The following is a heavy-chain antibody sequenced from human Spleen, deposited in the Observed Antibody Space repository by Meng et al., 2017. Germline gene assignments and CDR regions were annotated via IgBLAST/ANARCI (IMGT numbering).Heavy chain of an antibody. J-gene: IGHJ4*02. Sequence: QVQLQESGPGLGKPAQTQSLTCTVSGGSISSGDYYWSWIRQPPGKGLEWIGYIYNSGSTYYNPSLKSRVTISVDTSKNQFSLKLRFVTAADTAVYYCAREGRSHQVGVSVYWGQGNLVTVSS. CDR2: IYNSGST. D-gene: IGHD2-21*01. V-gene: IGHV4-30-4*01. CDR1: GGSISSGDYY. CDR3: AREGRSHQVGVSVY.